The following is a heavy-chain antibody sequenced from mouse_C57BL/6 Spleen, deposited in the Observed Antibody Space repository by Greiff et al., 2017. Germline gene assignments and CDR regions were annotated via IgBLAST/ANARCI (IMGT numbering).Heavy chain of an antibody. CDR3: ARSSGTRYFDY. CDR2: IDPSDSET. Sequence: QVQLQQPGAELVRPGSSVKLSCKASGYTFTSYWMHWVKQRPIQGLEWIGNIDPSDSETHYNQKFKDKATLTVDKSSRTAYMQLSSLTSEDSAVYYCARSSGTRYFDYWGQGTTRTVSS. CDR1: GYTFTSYW. J-gene: IGHJ2*01. D-gene: IGHD3-1*01. V-gene: IGHV1-52*01.